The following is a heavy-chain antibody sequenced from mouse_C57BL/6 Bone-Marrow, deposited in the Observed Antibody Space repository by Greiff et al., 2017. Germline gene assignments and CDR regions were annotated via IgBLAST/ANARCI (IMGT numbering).Heavy chain of an antibody. J-gene: IGHJ3*01. Sequence: EVQLQESGPGLVKPSQSLSLTCSVTGYSITSGYYWNWIRQFPGNKLEWMGYISYDGSNNYNPSLKNRISITRDTSKNQFFLKLNSVTTEDTATYYCARGDYYGSSAWFAYWGQGTLVTVSA. D-gene: IGHD1-1*01. V-gene: IGHV3-6*01. CDR1: GYSITSGYY. CDR3: ARGDYYGSSAWFAY. CDR2: ISYDGSN.